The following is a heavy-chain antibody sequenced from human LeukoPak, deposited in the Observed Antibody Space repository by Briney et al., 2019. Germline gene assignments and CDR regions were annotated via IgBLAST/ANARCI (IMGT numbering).Heavy chain of an antibody. D-gene: IGHD3-22*01. CDR2: ISAYNGNT. J-gene: IGHJ4*02. CDR1: GYTFSNFG. CDR3: ARDIYYYDSSAYYYFDY. V-gene: IGHV1-18*01. Sequence: GASVKVSCKASGYTFSNFGISWVRQAPGQRLEWMGWISAYNGNTKYAQKLQGRVTMTTDTSTSTAYMELRSLRSDDTAIYYCARDIYYYDSSAYYYFDYWGQGTLVTVSS.